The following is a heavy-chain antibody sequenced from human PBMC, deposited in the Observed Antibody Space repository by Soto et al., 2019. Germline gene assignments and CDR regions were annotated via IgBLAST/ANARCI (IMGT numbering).Heavy chain of an antibody. CDR1: GFTFSSYA. CDR3: ATDFEEDYVPQRDWFDP. Sequence: EVQLLESGGGLVQPGGSLRLSCAASGFTFSSYAMSWVRQAPGKGLEWVSAISGSGGSTYYADSVKGRFTISRDNSKNTLYLQMNSLSAEDTAVYYCATDFEEDYVPQRDWFDPWGQGTLVTVSS. CDR2: ISGSGGST. V-gene: IGHV3-23*01. J-gene: IGHJ5*02. D-gene: IGHD4-17*01.